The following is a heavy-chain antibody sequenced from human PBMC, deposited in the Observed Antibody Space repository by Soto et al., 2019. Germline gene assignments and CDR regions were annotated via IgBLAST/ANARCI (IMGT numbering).Heavy chain of an antibody. CDR1: GDSLSSDKW. CDR3: AAVPLTSGVVSGRFDP. J-gene: IGHJ5*02. D-gene: IGHD3-3*01. Sequence: QVHLQESGPRLVRPSGTLVLTCAVSGDSLSSDKWWTWVRQPPGKGLEWIGEISHRGSTNYSPSFKSRLSLSVYTNKTQFSLRLTSVTAADTAVYYCAAVPLTSGVVSGRFDPRGQGIKVTVSS. CDR2: ISHRGST. V-gene: IGHV4-4*02.